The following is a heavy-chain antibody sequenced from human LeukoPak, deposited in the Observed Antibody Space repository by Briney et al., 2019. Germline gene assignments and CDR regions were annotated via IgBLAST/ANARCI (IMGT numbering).Heavy chain of an antibody. J-gene: IGHJ4*02. CDR1: GFTFSSYA. D-gene: IGHD3-10*01. Sequence: GGSLRLSCAASGFTFSSYAMSWVRQAPGKGLEWVSAISGSGGSTYYADSVKGRFTISRDNSKNTLYLQMNSLRAEDTAAYYCAKDRELYGSGRSTFDYWGQGTLVTVSS. V-gene: IGHV3-23*01. CDR2: ISGSGGST. CDR3: AKDRELYGSGRSTFDY.